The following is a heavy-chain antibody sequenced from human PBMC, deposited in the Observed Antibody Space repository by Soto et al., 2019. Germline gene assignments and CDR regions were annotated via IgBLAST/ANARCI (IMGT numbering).Heavy chain of an antibody. V-gene: IGHV1-69*01. CDR2: IIPVFGTT. Sequence: QVQLVQSGAEGKKPGSSVRVSCKASGGTLNSYTISWVRQAPGQGLEWMVGIIPVFGTTDYAQKFQGRVTITADQSTGTAYLDLFSLRSEDTAIYACSISNSYGRGDFWGQGTLVTVSS. D-gene: IGHD4-17*01. CDR1: GGTLNSYT. J-gene: IGHJ4*02. CDR3: SISNSYGRGDF.